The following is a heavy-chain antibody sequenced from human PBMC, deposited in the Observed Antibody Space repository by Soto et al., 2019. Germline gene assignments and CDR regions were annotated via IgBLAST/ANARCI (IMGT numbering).Heavy chain of an antibody. D-gene: IGHD2-21*02. J-gene: IGHJ3*02. Sequence: GGSLRLSCAASGFTFSSYAMSWVRQAPGKGLEWVSAISGSGGSTYYADSVKGRFTISRDNSKNTLYLQMNSLRAEDTAVYYCAKLAYCGGDCYSEDAFDIWGQGTMVTVSS. CDR1: GFTFSSYA. V-gene: IGHV3-23*01. CDR2: ISGSGGST. CDR3: AKLAYCGGDCYSEDAFDI.